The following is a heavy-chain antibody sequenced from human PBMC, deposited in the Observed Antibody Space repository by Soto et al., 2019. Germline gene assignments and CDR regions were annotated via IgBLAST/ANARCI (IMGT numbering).Heavy chain of an antibody. Sequence: GASVKVSCKASGYTFTSYYMHWVRQAPGQGLEWMGIINPSGGSTSYAQKFQGRVTMTRDTSTSTVYMELSSLKSEDTAVYYCARVEGFWSGYYTGHLDYWGQGTLVTVSS. V-gene: IGHV1-46*01. CDR2: INPSGGST. CDR3: ARVEGFWSGYYTGHLDY. CDR1: GYTFTSYY. J-gene: IGHJ4*02. D-gene: IGHD3-3*01.